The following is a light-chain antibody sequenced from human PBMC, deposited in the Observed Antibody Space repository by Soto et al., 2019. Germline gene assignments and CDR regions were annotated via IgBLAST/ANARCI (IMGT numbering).Light chain of an antibody. V-gene: IGLV2-14*01. CDR1: SSDVGGYNY. Sequence: QSALTQPASVSGSPGQSITISCTGTSSDVGGYNYVSWYQQHPGVAPKLIIYEVSNRPSGVSNRFSGSKSGNTASLTISGLQADDEAGCYCSSSTSSRTWVFGGGTKLTVL. CDR3: SSSTSSRTWV. CDR2: EVS. J-gene: IGLJ3*02.